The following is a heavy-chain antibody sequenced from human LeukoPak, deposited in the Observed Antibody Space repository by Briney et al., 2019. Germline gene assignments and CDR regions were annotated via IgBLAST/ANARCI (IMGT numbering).Heavy chain of an antibody. CDR1: GFTVSSNY. Sequence: GGSLRLSCAASGFTVSSNYMSWVRQAPGKGLEWVSVIYSGGSTYYADSVKGRSTISRDNSKNTLYLQMNSLRAEDTAVYYCARDRIVVVPAAIRPRYYYYGMDVWGQGTTVTVSS. V-gene: IGHV3-53*01. J-gene: IGHJ6*02. D-gene: IGHD2-2*02. CDR3: ARDRIVVVPAAIRPRYYYYGMDV. CDR2: IYSGGST.